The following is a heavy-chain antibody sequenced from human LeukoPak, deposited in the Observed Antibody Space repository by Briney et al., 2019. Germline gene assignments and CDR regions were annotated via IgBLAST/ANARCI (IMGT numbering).Heavy chain of an antibody. CDR1: GFTFSNAW. Sequence: GGSLRLSCAASGFTFSNAWLSWVRQAPGKGLEWVGRIKSKTNGQKTDYAAIVKGRFTISRDDSKSTLFLQMNSLGTEDSAVYYCTTGLLRLGELSCPRGMDVWGKGTTVTVSS. CDR3: TTGLLRLGELSCPRGMDV. V-gene: IGHV3-15*01. J-gene: IGHJ6*03. CDR2: IKSKTNGQKT. D-gene: IGHD3-16*02.